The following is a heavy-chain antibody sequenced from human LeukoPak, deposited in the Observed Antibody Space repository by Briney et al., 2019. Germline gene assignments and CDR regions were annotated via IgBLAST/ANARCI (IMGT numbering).Heavy chain of an antibody. CDR3: AKDLLWFGESFIDY. Sequence: GGSLRLSCAASGFTVSSNYMSWVRQAPGKGLEWVSVIYSGGSTYYADSVKGRFTISRDNSKNTLYLQMNSLRAEDTAVYYCAKDLLWFGESFIDYWGQGTLVTVSS. CDR2: IYSGGST. CDR1: GFTVSSNY. J-gene: IGHJ4*02. D-gene: IGHD3-10*01. V-gene: IGHV3-53*01.